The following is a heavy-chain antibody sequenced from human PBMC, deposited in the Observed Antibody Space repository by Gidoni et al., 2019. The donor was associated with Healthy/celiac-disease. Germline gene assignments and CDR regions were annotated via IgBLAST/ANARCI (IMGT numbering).Heavy chain of an antibody. V-gene: IGHV3-74*01. D-gene: IGHD2-15*01. Sequence: EVQLVASGGGLVQPGGSLRLSCAASGFTFSSYWMHWVRQAPGTGLVWCSRINSCWSSTSYADSVKGRFTISRDNAKNTLYLQMNSLRAEDTAVYYCAREGGRRAYYFDYWGQGPLVTVSS. CDR3: AREGGRRAYYFDY. J-gene: IGHJ4*02. CDR1: GFTFSSYW. CDR2: INSCWSST.